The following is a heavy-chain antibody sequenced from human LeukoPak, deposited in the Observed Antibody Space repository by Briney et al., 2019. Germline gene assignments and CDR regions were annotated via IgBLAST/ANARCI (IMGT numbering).Heavy chain of an antibody. CDR1: GFTFSSYG. Sequence: GRSLRLSCAASGFTFSSYGMHWVRQAPGKGLEWVAVIWYDGSNKYYADSVKGRFTISRDNSKNTLYLQMNSLRAEDTAVYYCARDAALYSSGWKDYWGQGTLVTVSS. CDR2: IWYDGSNK. J-gene: IGHJ4*02. D-gene: IGHD6-19*01. CDR3: ARDAALYSSGWKDY. V-gene: IGHV3-33*01.